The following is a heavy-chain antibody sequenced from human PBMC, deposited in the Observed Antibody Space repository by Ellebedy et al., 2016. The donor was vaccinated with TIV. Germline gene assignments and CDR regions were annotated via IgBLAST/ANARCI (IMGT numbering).Heavy chain of an antibody. V-gene: IGHV3-48*03. CDR1: GFTFNNYN. CDR2: ISSDGITT. D-gene: IGHD5-24*01. Sequence: GESLKISCAASGFTFNNYNMIWVRQAPGKGLEWISYISSDGITTDYADSVKGRFTISRDNAKASVYLKMNSLRAEDTAVYYCARDMGRWLQFLAYWGQGTLVTVSS. J-gene: IGHJ4*02. CDR3: ARDMGRWLQFLAY.